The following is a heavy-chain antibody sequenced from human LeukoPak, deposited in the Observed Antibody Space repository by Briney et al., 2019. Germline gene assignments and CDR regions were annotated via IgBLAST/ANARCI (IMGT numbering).Heavy chain of an antibody. CDR3: ARTDLWFGESDKGSFDY. CDR1: GFTFSSYS. Sequence: QPGGSLRLSCAASGFTFSSYSMNWVRQAPGKGLEWVSYISPTSSDIYYADSVKGRFTISRDNAKNSLYLQMNSLRDEDTAVYYCARTDLWFGESDKGSFDYWGQGTLVTVSS. J-gene: IGHJ4*02. D-gene: IGHD3-10*01. V-gene: IGHV3-48*02. CDR2: ISPTSSDI.